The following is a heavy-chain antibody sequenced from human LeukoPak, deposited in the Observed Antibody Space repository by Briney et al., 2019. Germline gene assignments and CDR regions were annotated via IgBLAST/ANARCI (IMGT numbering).Heavy chain of an antibody. CDR3: TTGLDIVATIEFDY. J-gene: IGHJ4*02. Sequence: GGSLRLSCAASGFTFSNAWMSWVRQAPGKGLEWVGRIKSKTDGGTTDYAAPVKGRFTISRDDSKNTLYLQMNSLKTEDTAVYYCTTGLDIVATIEFDYWGQGTLITVSS. CDR1: GFTFSNAW. D-gene: IGHD5-12*01. CDR2: IKSKTDGGTT. V-gene: IGHV3-15*01.